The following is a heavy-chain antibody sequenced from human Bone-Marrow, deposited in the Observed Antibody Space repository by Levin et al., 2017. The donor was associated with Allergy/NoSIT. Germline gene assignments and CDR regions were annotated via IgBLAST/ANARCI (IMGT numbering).Heavy chain of an antibody. V-gene: IGHV2-5*02. CDR1: GFSLSSYGVS. D-gene: IGHD2-2*01. CDR3: VHISPDALVPAAATERYFDY. Sequence: VSGPTLVKPTQTLTLTCTCSGFSLSSYGVSVGWIRQPPGKALEWLALIYWDDDKRFSPSLRGRLTITKDTSENHVVLTMTNMDPVDTATYYCVHISPDALVPAAATERYFDYWGQGTLVTVSS. CDR2: IYWDDDK. J-gene: IGHJ4*02.